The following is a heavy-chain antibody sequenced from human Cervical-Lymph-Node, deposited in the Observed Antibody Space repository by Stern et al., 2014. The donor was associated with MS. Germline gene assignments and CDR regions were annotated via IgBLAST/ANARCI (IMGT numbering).Heavy chain of an antibody. CDR2: IYPGDSDT. D-gene: IGHD6-13*01. Sequence: MQLVQSGAEVKKPGESLKISCKGSGYSFTSYWIGWVRQMPGKGLERMGIIYPGDSDTRYSPSFQGQVTISADKSISTAYLQWSSLKASDTAMYYCARYISAAGTNYYYGMDVWGQGTTVTVSS. J-gene: IGHJ6*02. CDR1: GYSFTSYW. CDR3: ARYISAAGTNYYYGMDV. V-gene: IGHV5-51*01.